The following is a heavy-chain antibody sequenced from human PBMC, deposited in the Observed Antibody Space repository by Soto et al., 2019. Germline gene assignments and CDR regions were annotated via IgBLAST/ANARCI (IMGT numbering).Heavy chain of an antibody. J-gene: IGHJ3*02. CDR3: AREYIVVVPAAIRRGAFDI. D-gene: IGHD2-2*02. V-gene: IGHV3-53*01. Sequence: GGSLRLSCAASGFTVSSNYVSWVRQALGKGLEWVSVIYSGGSTYYADSVKGRFTISRDNSKNTLYLQMNSLRAEDTAVYYCAREYIVVVPAAIRRGAFDIWGQGTMVTVS. CDR1: GFTVSSNY. CDR2: IYSGGST.